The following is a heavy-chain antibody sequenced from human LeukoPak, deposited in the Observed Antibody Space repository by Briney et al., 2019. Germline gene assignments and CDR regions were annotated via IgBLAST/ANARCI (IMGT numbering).Heavy chain of an antibody. CDR1: GYTFTGYY. CDR3: ARELSYYDSSGYYVDSDY. D-gene: IGHD3-22*01. Sequence: GASVKVSCKASGYTFTGYYMHWVRQAPGQGLEWMGRINPNSGGTNYAQKFQGRVTMTGDTSISTAYMELSRLRSDDTAVYYCARELSYYDSSGYYVDSDYWGQGTLVTVSS. V-gene: IGHV1-2*06. J-gene: IGHJ4*02. CDR2: INPNSGGT.